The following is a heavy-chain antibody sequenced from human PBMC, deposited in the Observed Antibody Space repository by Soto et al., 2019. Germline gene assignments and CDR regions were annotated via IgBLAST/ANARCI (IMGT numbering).Heavy chain of an antibody. Sequence: PGESLKISCHGSGYSFTSYCISLVLQMPGKGLDWMGRIDPSDSYTNYSPSFQGHVTISADKSISTAYLQWSILKASDTAMYYCARLGVVIPAANSPFIYGMDVWGQGTTVTVSS. D-gene: IGHD2-2*01. CDR1: GYSFTSYC. V-gene: IGHV5-10-1*01. CDR3: ARLGVVIPAANSPFIYGMDV. J-gene: IGHJ6*02. CDR2: IDPSDSYT.